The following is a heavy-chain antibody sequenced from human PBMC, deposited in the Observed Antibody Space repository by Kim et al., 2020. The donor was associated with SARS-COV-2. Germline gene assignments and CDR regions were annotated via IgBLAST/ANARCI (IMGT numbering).Heavy chain of an antibody. CDR3: AKDGDIVVVPAAVAPPVWFYP. J-gene: IGHJ5*02. CDR1: GFTFSSYA. CDR2: ISGSGGST. D-gene: IGHD2-2*01. V-gene: IGHV3-23*01. Sequence: GGSLRLSCAASGFTFSSYAMSWVRQAPGKGLEWVSAISGSGGSTYYADSVKGRFTISRDNSKNTLYLQMNSLRAADTAVYYCAKDGDIVVVPAAVAPPVWFYPWGHGTLVTVSS.